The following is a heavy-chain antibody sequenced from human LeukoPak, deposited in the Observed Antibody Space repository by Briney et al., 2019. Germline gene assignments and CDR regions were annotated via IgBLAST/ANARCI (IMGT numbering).Heavy chain of an antibody. V-gene: IGHV3-21*01. J-gene: IGHJ4*02. Sequence: GGSLRLSCAASGFTFSSYSMNWVRQAPGKGLEWVSSISSSSSYIYYADSVKGRFTISRDNAKNSLYLQMNSLRAEDTAVYYCARDFYVCGSYRSHYFDYWGQGTLVTVSS. CDR1: GFTFSSYS. CDR3: ARDFYVCGSYRSHYFDY. D-gene: IGHD3-16*02. CDR2: ISSSSSYI.